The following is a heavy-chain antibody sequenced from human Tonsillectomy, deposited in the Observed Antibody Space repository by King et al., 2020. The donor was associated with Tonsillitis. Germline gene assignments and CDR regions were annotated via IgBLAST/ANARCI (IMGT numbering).Heavy chain of an antibody. CDR1: GFTFSSYA. J-gene: IGHJ6*02. V-gene: IGHV3-23*04. CDR2: ISGSGGST. D-gene: IGHD3-3*02. Sequence: VQLVESGGGLIQPGGSLRLSCAASGFTFSSYAMSWVRQAPGKGLEWVSGISGSGGSTYYADSVKGRFAISRDNSKNTLYLQMNSLRAEEAAVYYCAKNWHFWSPRGIVVLGQGTTVSVCS. CDR3: AKNWHFWSPRGIVV.